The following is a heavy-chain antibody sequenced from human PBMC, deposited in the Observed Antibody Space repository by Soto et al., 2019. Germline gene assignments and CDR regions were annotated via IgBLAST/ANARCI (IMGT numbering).Heavy chain of an antibody. Sequence: QVQLVQSGAEVKKPGASVKGSCKASGYTFTSYYMHWVRQAPGQGLKWMGIINPSGGSTSYAQKFQGRITMTRDTSTSTVYMELSSLSSEDTAVYYCPPVAAAGTDWAFFDYWGQGTLVTVSS. CDR2: INPSGGST. V-gene: IGHV1-46*03. CDR1: GYTFTSYY. CDR3: PPVAAAGTDWAFFDY. D-gene: IGHD6-13*01. J-gene: IGHJ4*02.